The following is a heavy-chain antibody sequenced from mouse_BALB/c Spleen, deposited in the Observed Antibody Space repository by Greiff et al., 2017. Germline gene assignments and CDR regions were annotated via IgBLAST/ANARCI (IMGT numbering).Heavy chain of an antibody. CDR3: ASGFTWFAY. V-gene: IGHV5-12-1*01. J-gene: IGHJ3*01. Sequence: VQLKESGGGLVKPGGSLKLSCAASGFAFSSYDMSWVRQTPEKRLEWVAYISSGGGSTYYPDTVKGRFTISRDNAKNTLYLQMSSLKSEDTAMYYCASGFTWFAYWGQGTLVTVSA. CDR1: GFAFSSYD. CDR2: ISSGGGST.